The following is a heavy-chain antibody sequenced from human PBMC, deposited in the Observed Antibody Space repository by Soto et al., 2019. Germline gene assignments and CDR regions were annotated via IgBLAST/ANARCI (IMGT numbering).Heavy chain of an antibody. D-gene: IGHD6-19*01. CDR3: ARDKIAVAGTFPLG. CDR1: GFTFSSYA. CDR2: ISYDGSNK. V-gene: IGHV3-30-3*01. Sequence: QVQLVESGGGVVQPGRSLRLSCAASGFTFSSYAMHWVRQAPGKELEWVAVISYDGSNKYYADSVKGRFTISRDNSKNTLYLQMNSLRAEDTAVYYCARDKIAVAGTFPLGWGQGTLVTVSS. J-gene: IGHJ4*02.